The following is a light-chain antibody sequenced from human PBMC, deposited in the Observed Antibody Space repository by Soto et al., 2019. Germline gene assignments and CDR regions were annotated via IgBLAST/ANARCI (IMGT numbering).Light chain of an antibody. CDR3: QQSYKISR. Sequence: DIEMTQSPSSLSASIGDRVTITCRASQYVSSHLNWYQQKPGQAPKVLIYAATSLQSGVPSRFSGAISGADFTLTISSLQPEDVATYYRQQSYKISRFGGGTKVEIK. CDR2: AAT. CDR1: QYVSSH. V-gene: IGKV1-39*01. J-gene: IGKJ4*01.